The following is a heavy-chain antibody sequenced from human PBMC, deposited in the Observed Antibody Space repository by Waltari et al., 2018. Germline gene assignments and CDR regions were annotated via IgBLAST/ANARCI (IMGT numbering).Heavy chain of an antibody. CDR2: IYYSGST. Sequence: QVQLQESGPGLVKPSETLSLTCTVSGGSISSYYWSWIRQPPGKGLEWIGYIYYSGSTNYNPSLKSRVTISVDTSKNQFSLKLSSVTAADTAVYYCAGVYSSPYYYYYYGMDVWGQGTTVTVSS. V-gene: IGHV4-59*01. CDR3: AGVYSSPYYYYYYGMDV. D-gene: IGHD6-13*01. J-gene: IGHJ6*02. CDR1: GGSISSYY.